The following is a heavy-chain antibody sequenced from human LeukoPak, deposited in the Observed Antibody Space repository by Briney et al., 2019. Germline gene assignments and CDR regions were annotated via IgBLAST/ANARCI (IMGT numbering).Heavy chain of an antibody. CDR3: TRQRHSGSYYIDY. CDR1: GFTFSGSA. J-gene: IGHJ4*02. CDR2: IRSKANSYAT. D-gene: IGHD3-10*01. Sequence: GGSLRLSYAASGFTFSGSAMHWVRQASGKGLEWVGRIRSKANSYATAYAASVKGRFTISRDDSKNTAYLQMNSLKTEDTAVYYCTRQRHSGSYYIDYWGQGTLVTVSS. V-gene: IGHV3-73*01.